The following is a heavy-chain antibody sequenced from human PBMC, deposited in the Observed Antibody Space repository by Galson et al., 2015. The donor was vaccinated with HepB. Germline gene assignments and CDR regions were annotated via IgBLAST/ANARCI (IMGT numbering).Heavy chain of an antibody. CDR2: INAYDSST. V-gene: IGHV1-18*01. CDR3: ARGALVAVVTANLNNWFDP. D-gene: IGHD2-15*01. CDR1: GYTFSSYS. Sequence: SVKVSCKASGYTFSSYSIAWMRQAPGQGLEWMGWINAYDSSTNYAQNLQGRVTMTTETSTTTAYMELRSLRSDDTAVYYCARGALVAVVTANLNNWFDPWGQGTLVTVSS. J-gene: IGHJ5*02.